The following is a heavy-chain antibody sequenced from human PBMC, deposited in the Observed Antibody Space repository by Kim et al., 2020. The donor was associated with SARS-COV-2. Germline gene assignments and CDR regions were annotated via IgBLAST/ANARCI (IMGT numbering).Heavy chain of an antibody. D-gene: IGHD2-2*01. CDR3: TRERGLYCSSTSCYRAPLDY. J-gene: IGHJ4*02. CDR1: GFTFGDYA. Sequence: GGSLRLSCTASGFTFGDYAMSWFRQAPGKGLEWVGFIRSKAYGGTTEYAASVKGRFTISRDDSKSIAYLQMNSLKTEDTAVYYCTRERGLYCSSTSCYRAPLDYWGQGTLVTVSS. V-gene: IGHV3-49*03. CDR2: IRSKAYGGTT.